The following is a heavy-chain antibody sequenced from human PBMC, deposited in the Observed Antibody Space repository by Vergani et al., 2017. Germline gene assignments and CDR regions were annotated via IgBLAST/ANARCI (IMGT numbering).Heavy chain of an antibody. J-gene: IGHJ6*02. V-gene: IGHV1-69*15. Sequence: QVQLVQSGAEVKKPGSSVKVSCKASGGTFSSYAISWVRQAPGQGLEWMGRIIPIFGTANYAQKFQGRVTITADESTRTADMELSSLRSVDTAVYYCARDLLLGDYYYYYGMDVWGQGTTVTVSS. CDR3: ARDLLLGDYYYYYGMDV. CDR1: GGTFSSYA. CDR2: IIPIFGTA.